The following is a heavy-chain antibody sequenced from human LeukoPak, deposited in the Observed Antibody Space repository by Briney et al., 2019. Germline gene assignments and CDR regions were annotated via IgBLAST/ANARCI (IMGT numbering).Heavy chain of an antibody. CDR1: GGSISSGGYY. J-gene: IGHJ4*02. Sequence: SETLSLTCTVSGGSISSGGYYWSWIRQHPGKGLKWIGYIYYSGSTYYNPSLKSRVTISVDTSKNQFSLKLSSVTAADTAVYYCARVGGYCSSTSCYTKGYDYWGQGTLVTVSS. D-gene: IGHD2-2*02. CDR2: IYYSGST. CDR3: ARVGGYCSSTSCYTKGYDY. V-gene: IGHV4-31*03.